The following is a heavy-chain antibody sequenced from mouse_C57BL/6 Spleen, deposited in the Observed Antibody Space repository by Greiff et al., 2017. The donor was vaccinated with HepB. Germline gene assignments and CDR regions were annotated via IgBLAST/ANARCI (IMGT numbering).Heavy chain of an antibody. CDR1: GYTFTSYW. D-gene: IGHD2-5*01. Sequence: VQLQQSGTELVKPGASVKLSCKASGYTFTSYWMHWVKQRPGQGLEWIGNINPSNGGTNYNEKFKSKATLTVDKSSSTAYMQLSSLTSEDSAVYYCARGGYYSNPWFAYWGQGTLVTVSA. CDR3: ARGGYYSNPWFAY. CDR2: INPSNGGT. V-gene: IGHV1-53*01. J-gene: IGHJ3*01.